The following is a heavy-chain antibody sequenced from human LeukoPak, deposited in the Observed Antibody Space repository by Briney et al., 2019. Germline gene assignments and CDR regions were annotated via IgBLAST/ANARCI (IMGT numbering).Heavy chain of an antibody. CDR3: VKRYCSGDIRYSAFDY. CDR2: IGASGTGT. J-gene: IGHJ4*02. D-gene: IGHD2-15*01. V-gene: IGHV3-23*01. Sequence: PGGSLRLSCAASGFTFSTYAMSWVRQPPGRGLEWVSAIGASGTGTYYADSVKGRFTISRDNSKKTVYLEMSSLRAEDTAVYYCVKRYCSGDIRYSAFDYWGQGTLVTVSS. CDR1: GFTFSTYA.